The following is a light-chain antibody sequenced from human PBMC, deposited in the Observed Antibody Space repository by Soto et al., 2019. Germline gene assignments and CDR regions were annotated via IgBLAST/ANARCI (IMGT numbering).Light chain of an antibody. J-gene: IGKJ1*01. CDR2: EAS. Sequence: DIQMSQSPSTLSASVGDRVTLTCRASQSIRPLLAWFQQKPGKAPKLLISEASSLESGVPSRFSGRESRTQFTLNISSLQPDHLEPYYCQQYTSALWTFGQGTQIAI. V-gene: IGKV1-5*01. CDR3: QQYTSALWT. CDR1: QSIRPL.